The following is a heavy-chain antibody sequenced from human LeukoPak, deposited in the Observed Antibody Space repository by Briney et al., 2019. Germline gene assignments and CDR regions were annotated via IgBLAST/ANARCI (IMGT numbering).Heavy chain of an antibody. D-gene: IGHD6-19*01. CDR2: IYYNFIT. V-gene: IGHV4-59*01. J-gene: IGHJ4*02. CDR3: ARDARAGYYFDY. CDR1: GDSISGYY. Sequence: SETLSLTCTVSGDSISGYYWSWVRQPPGKGLEWIGYIYYNFITNYNPSLKSRVTISVDTSKNQFSLKLSSVTAADTAVYFCARDARAGYYFDYWGQGTPVTVSS.